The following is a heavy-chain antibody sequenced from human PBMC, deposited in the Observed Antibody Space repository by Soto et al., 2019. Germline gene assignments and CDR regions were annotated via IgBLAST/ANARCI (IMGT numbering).Heavy chain of an antibody. CDR1: GGSISSSSYY. D-gene: IGHD3-16*01. V-gene: IGHV4-39*01. Sequence: QLRLQEAGPGLVKPSETLSLTCTVSGGSISSSSYYWGWIRQPPGKGPEWIGAIYYNGNTYYNPSLKSRVTMSVDTSKSQFSLKLCSATAADTAMYYCARQTGVFGHYFDYWGQGTLVTVSS. CDR2: IYYNGNT. CDR3: ARQTGVFGHYFDY. J-gene: IGHJ4*02.